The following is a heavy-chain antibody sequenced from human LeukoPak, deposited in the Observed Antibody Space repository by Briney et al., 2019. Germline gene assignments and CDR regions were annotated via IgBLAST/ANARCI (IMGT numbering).Heavy chain of an antibody. CDR3: ARGPRRYYDSSGYSYYYGMDV. CDR1: GYTFTSYG. Sequence: ASVKVSCKASGYTFTSYGISWVRQAPGQGLEWVGWISAYNGNTNYAQKLQGRVTMTTDTSTSTAYMELRSLRSDDTAVYYCARGPRRYYDSSGYSYYYGMDVWGQGTTVTVSS. CDR2: ISAYNGNT. J-gene: IGHJ6*02. D-gene: IGHD3-22*01. V-gene: IGHV1-18*01.